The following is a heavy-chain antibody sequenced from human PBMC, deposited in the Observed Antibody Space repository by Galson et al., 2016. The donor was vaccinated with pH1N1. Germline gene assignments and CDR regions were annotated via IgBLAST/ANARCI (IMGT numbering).Heavy chain of an antibody. CDR3: ARLAHCSGDCYSMGPWGYFDF. V-gene: IGHV5-51*01. J-gene: IGHJ4*03. CDR2: IYPGDSEP. Sequence: QSGAEVKKPGESLKISCEGSGYSFTKYCIVWVRQTPGNGLEWMGIIYPGDSEPRYRPSFAGQVTISADKSSNTAYLRWSSLKASDTAMYYCARLAHCSGDCYSMGPWGYFDFWGQGTLVTVSS. D-gene: IGHD2-21*02. CDR1: GYSFTKYC.